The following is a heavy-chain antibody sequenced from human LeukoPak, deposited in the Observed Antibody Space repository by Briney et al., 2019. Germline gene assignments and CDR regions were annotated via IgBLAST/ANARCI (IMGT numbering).Heavy chain of an antibody. V-gene: IGHV3-23*01. CDR2: ISGSGGST. CDR1: GFTFSSYG. D-gene: IGHD3-9*01. CDR3: AKRGERNYDILGRYYYMDV. J-gene: IGHJ6*03. Sequence: GGSLRLSCAASGFTFSSYGMSWVRQAPGKGLEWVSAISGSGGSTYYADSVKGRFTISRDNSKNTLYLQMNSLRAEDTAVYYCAKRGERNYDILGRYYYMDVWGKGTTVTISS.